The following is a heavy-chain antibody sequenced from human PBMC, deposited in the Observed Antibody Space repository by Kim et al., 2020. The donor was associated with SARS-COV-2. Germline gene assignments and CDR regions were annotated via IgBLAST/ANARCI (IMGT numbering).Heavy chain of an antibody. V-gene: IGHV4-61*01. J-gene: IGHJ3*02. CDR3: ARDGLDPYCSSTSCFRAFDI. Sequence: SENLSLTCTVSGGSVSSGSYYWSWIRQPPGKGLEWIGYIYYSGSTNYNPSLKSRVTISVDTSKNQFSLKLSSVTAADTAVYYCARDGLDPYCSSTSCFRAFDIWGQGTMVTVSS. D-gene: IGHD2-2*01. CDR1: GGSVSSGSYY. CDR2: IYYSGST.